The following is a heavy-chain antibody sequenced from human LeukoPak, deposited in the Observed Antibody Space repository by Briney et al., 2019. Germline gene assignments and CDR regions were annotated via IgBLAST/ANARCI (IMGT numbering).Heavy chain of an antibody. CDR1: GGSISSYY. J-gene: IGHJ4*02. CDR2: IYYNENS. Sequence: SETLSLTCTVSGGSISSYYWSWIRQPPGKGLEWIGYIYYNENSNYNPSLKSRVTISVDTSKNHFSLNLSSVTTPDPAVYYCAGGGKYSSGWYLDPRFDYWGQGTLVTVSS. D-gene: IGHD6-19*01. V-gene: IGHV4-59*01. CDR3: AGGGKYSSGWYLDPRFDY.